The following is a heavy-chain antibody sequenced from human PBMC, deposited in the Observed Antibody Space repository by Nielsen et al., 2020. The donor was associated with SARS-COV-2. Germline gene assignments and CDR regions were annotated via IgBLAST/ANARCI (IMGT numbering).Heavy chain of an antibody. CDR2: ISGSGGST. Sequence: WIRQPPGKGLEWVSAISGSGGSTYYADSVKGRFTISRDNSKNTLYLQMNSLGAEDTAVYYCAQEDGSGSYYPFDYYYYMDVWGKGTTVTVSS. J-gene: IGHJ6*03. D-gene: IGHD3-10*01. V-gene: IGHV3-23*01. CDR3: AQEDGSGSYYPFDYYYYMDV.